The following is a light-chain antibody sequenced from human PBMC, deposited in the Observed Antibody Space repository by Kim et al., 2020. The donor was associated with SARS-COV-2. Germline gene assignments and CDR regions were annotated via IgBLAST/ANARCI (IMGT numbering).Light chain of an antibody. CDR1: QSVSSSY. J-gene: IGKJ4*02. Sequence: SPGETAPRVCRASQSVSSSYLAWYQQKPGQAPRLLIYGASSRATGIPDRFSGSGSGTDFTLTISRLEPEDFAVYYCQQYGRSPLTFGGGTKVDIK. CDR3: QQYGRSPLT. V-gene: IGKV3-20*01. CDR2: GAS.